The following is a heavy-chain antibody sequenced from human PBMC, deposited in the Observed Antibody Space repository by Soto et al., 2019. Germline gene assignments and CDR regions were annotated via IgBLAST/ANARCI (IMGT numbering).Heavy chain of an antibody. V-gene: IGHV1-8*01. CDR2: MNPNSGNT. CDR3: ARLRDGYNYYYYYGMDV. CDR1: GYTFTSYD. J-gene: IGHJ6*02. D-gene: IGHD5-12*01. Sequence: ASVKVSCKASGYTFTSYDINWVRQATGQGLEWMGWMNPNSGNTGYAQKFQGRVTMTRNTSISTAYMELSSLRSEDTAVYYCARLRDGYNYYYYYGMDVWGQGTTVTVSS.